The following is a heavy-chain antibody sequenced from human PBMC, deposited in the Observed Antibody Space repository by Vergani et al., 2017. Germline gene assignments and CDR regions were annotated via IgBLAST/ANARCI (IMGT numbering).Heavy chain of an antibody. CDR3: ARHSTVEWLVKLGWIDP. D-gene: IGHD6-19*01. J-gene: IGHJ5*02. V-gene: IGHV4-39*01. CDR1: GAPIRSSNYY. CDR2: IYYSVLT. Sequence: QLQLQESGPGLVKPSATLSLTCSVPGAPIRSSNYYWGWIRQPPGKGLEWIASIYYSVLTYYNPSLKSRVTISVDTSKNQFSLKLSSVTAADTAVYFCARHSTVEWLVKLGWIDPWGQGILVTVSS.